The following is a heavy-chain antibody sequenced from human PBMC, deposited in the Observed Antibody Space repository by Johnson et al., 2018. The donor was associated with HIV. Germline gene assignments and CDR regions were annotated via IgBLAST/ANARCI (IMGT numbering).Heavy chain of an antibody. Sequence: VQLVESGGGVVRPGRSLRLSCAASGFTVSSNYMSWVRQAPGKGLEWVSVIYSGGNTYYADSVKGRFTISRDNSKNTLYLQMNSLRAEDTAVYYCARDKAVGESSVWSAFDIWGQGIMVTVSS. V-gene: IGHV3-66*01. J-gene: IGHJ3*02. CDR2: IYSGGNT. CDR1: GFTVSSNY. D-gene: IGHD6-19*01. CDR3: ARDKAVGESSVWSAFDI.